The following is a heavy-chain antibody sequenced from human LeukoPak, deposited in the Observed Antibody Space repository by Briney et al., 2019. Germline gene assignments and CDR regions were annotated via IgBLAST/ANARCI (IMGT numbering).Heavy chain of an antibody. Sequence: ASVKVSCKASGGTFISYAISWVRQAPGQGLEWMGGIIPIFGTANYAQKFQGRVTVTADESTSTAYMELSSLRSEDTAVYYCAREGYSGYGTLYYYHGMDVWGQGTTVTVSS. CDR2: IIPIFGTA. J-gene: IGHJ6*02. CDR3: AREGYSGYGTLYYYHGMDV. CDR1: GGTFISYA. V-gene: IGHV1-69*13. D-gene: IGHD5-12*01.